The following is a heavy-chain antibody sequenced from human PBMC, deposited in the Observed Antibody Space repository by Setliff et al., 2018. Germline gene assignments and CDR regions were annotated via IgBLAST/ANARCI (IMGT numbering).Heavy chain of an antibody. Sequence: ASVKVSCKASGYAFIDYYMFWVRQAPGQGPEWMGTINTGGGSASIVDQFQGRVTMTRDTSTSTVYLELNSLRSDDTAVYYCVRGGLAAAGKKGVFEHWGQGTLVTVSS. CDR2: INTGGGSA. D-gene: IGHD6-13*01. CDR3: VRGGLAAAGKKGVFEH. CDR1: GYAFIDYY. J-gene: IGHJ4*02. V-gene: IGHV1-46*01.